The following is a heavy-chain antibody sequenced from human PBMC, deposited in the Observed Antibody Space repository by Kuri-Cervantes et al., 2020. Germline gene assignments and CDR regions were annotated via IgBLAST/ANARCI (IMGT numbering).Heavy chain of an antibody. J-gene: IGHJ4*02. CDR2: IYHSGST. D-gene: IGHD6-19*01. Sequence: SQTLSLTCAVSGGSISSGGYSWGWIRQPPGKGLEWIGYIYHSGSTYYNPSLKSRVTISVDTSKNQFSLKLSSVTAADTAVYYCARDRGLSSGWTYWGQGTLVTVSS. CDR3: ARDRGLSSGWTY. CDR1: GGSISSGGYS. V-gene: IGHV4-30-2*01.